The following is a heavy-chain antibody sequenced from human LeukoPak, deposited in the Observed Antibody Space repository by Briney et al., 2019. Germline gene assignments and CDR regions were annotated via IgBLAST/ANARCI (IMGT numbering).Heavy chain of an antibody. CDR3: ARDRDYYDSSGLFDY. CDR1: GFTFRNYW. Sequence: GGSLRLSCAASGFTFRNYWMSWVRQAPGKGLEWVANIKEDGSEKKYVDSVKGRFTVSRDNVKNALFMQMNSLKVEDTAVYYCARDRDYYDSSGLFDYWGQGTLVTVSS. J-gene: IGHJ4*02. D-gene: IGHD3-22*01. V-gene: IGHV3-7*01. CDR2: IKEDGSEK.